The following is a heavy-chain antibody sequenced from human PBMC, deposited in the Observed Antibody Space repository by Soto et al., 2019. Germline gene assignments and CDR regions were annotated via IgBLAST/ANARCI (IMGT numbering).Heavy chain of an antibody. J-gene: IGHJ6*02. CDR2: INAGNGNT. V-gene: IGHV1-3*01. CDR3: ARELLYDSSGYYYYGMDV. D-gene: IGHD3-22*01. CDR1: GYTFTSYA. Sequence: QVQLVQSGAEVKKPGASVKVSCKASGYTFTSYAMHWVRQAPGQRLEWMGWINAGNGNTKYSQKFQGRVTITRDTSASTAYMELSSLRSEDTAVYYCARELLYDSSGYYYYGMDVWGQGTTVTVSS.